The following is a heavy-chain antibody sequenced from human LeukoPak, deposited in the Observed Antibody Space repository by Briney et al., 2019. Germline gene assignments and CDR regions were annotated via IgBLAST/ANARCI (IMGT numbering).Heavy chain of an antibody. D-gene: IGHD1-14*01. CDR1: GGSFSGYY. CDR2: INHSGST. CDR3: ARIRFRRPLRSPYYFDY. V-gene: IGHV4-34*01. Sequence: PSETLSLTCAVYGGSFSGYYWSWIRQPPGKGLEWIGEINHSGSTNYNPSLKSRVTISVDTSKNQFSLKLSSVTAADTAVYYCARIRFRRPLRSPYYFDYWGQGTLVTVSP. J-gene: IGHJ4*02.